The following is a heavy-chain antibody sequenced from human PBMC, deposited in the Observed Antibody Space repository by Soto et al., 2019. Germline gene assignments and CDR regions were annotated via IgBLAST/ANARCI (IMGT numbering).Heavy chain of an antibody. J-gene: IGHJ4*02. D-gene: IGHD4-4*01. Sequence: QVQLVESGGGVVQPGRSLRLSCVASGFTMFSSYDMHWVRQAPGKGLEWVGFIPYDDADNKVYADSVRGRFTISRDNSNNTVDLQMDSLRVEDMAVYYWAMEAYSKSLGYWGQGTLVIVSS. V-gene: IGHV3-30-3*01. CDR3: AMEAYSKSLGY. CDR2: IPYDDADNK. CDR1: GFTMFSSYD.